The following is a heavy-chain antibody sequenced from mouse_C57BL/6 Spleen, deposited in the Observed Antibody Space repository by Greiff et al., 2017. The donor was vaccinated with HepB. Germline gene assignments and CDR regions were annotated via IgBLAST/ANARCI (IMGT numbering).Heavy chain of an antibody. CDR3: ARGIPDYYGSRDFDV. J-gene: IGHJ1*03. D-gene: IGHD1-1*01. Sequence: EVQLQQSGPELVKPGASVKISCKASGYSFTGYYMHWVKQSSEKSLEWIGEINPSTGGTSYNQKFKGKATLTVDKSSSTAYMQLKSLTSEDSAVYYCARGIPDYYGSRDFDVWGTGTTVTVSS. CDR1: GYSFTGYY. V-gene: IGHV1-43*01. CDR2: INPSTGGT.